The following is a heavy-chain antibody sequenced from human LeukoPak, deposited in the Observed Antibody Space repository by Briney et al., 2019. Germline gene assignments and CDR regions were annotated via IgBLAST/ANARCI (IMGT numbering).Heavy chain of an antibody. CDR3: AKDAPYSGYENFDY. D-gene: IGHD5-12*01. V-gene: IGHV3-30*02. CDR1: GFSFNSTA. CDR2: IRYDGSNK. J-gene: IGHJ4*02. Sequence: PGGSLRLSCAASGFSFNSTAMHWVRQAPGKGLEWVAFIRYDGSNKYYADSVKGRFTISRDNSKNTLYLQMNSLRAEDTAVYYCAKDAPYSGYENFDYWGQGTLVTVSS.